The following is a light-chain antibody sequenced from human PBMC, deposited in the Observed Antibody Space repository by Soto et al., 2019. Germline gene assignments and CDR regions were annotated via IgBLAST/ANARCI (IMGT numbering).Light chain of an antibody. CDR2: SNN. CDR3: AAWDDSLNGVI. J-gene: IGLJ2*01. Sequence: QSVVTQPPSASGTPGQRVTISCSGSSSNIGSNSVNWYQHLPGTAPKLLIYSNNQRPSGVPDRLSGSKSGTSASLASSGLQAEDEADYYCAAWDDSLNGVIFGGGTKLTVL. V-gene: IGLV1-44*01. CDR1: SSNIGSNS.